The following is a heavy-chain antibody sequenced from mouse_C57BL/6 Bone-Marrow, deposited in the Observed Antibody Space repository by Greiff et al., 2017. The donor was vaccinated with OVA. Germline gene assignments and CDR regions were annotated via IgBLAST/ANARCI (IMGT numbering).Heavy chain of an antibody. CDR2: IYPGDGDT. V-gene: IGHV1-82*01. CDR1: GYAFSSSW. CDR3: GTQGFDY. J-gene: IGHJ2*01. Sequence: QVQLKESGPELVKPGASVKISCKASGYAFSSSWMNWVKQRPGKGLEWIGRIYPGDGDTNYNGKFKGKATLTADKSSSTAYMQLSSLTSEDSAVYFCGTQGFDYWGQGTTLTVSS.